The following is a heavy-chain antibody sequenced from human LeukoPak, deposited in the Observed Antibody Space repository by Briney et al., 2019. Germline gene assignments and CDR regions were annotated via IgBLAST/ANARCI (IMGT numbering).Heavy chain of an antibody. CDR1: GFTFSSYS. CDR3: AREVVGYCSGGSCYSLYNGFDP. CDR2: ISSSSSYI. D-gene: IGHD2-15*01. V-gene: IGHV3-21*01. Sequence: GGSLRLSCAASGFTFSSYSMNWVRQAPGKGLEWVSSISSSSSYIYYADSVKGRFTISRDNAKNSLYLQMNSLRDEDTAVYYCAREVVGYCSGGSCYSLYNGFDPWGQGTLVTVSS. J-gene: IGHJ5*02.